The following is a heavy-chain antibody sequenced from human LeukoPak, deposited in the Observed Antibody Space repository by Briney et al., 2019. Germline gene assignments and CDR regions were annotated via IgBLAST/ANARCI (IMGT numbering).Heavy chain of an antibody. CDR1: GFSFDDYA. CDR2: ISWNSGSI. D-gene: IGHD2-21*02. V-gene: IGHV3-9*01. Sequence: GGSLRLSCAASGFSFDDYAMHWVRQAPGKGLEWVSGISWNSGSIGYADSVKGRFTISRDNAKNSLYLQMNSLRAEDTAVYYCAVGTADYWGQGTLVTVSS. J-gene: IGHJ4*02. CDR3: AVGTADY.